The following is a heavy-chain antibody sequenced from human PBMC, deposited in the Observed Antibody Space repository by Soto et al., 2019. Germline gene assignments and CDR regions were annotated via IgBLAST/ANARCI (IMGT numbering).Heavy chain of an antibody. CDR2: IGIGSSTK. D-gene: IGHD3-22*01. Sequence: PGGSLRLSCAASGFTFSSYSLNLVRQAPGKGLEWVSYIGIGSSTKYYADSVKGRFTISRDNAKNSLYLQMNSLRAEDTAVYYCARDQLYYNDISGRPLNAFDVWGQGTMVTVSS. CDR3: ARDQLYYNDISGRPLNAFDV. CDR1: GFTFSSYS. J-gene: IGHJ3*01. V-gene: IGHV3-48*01.